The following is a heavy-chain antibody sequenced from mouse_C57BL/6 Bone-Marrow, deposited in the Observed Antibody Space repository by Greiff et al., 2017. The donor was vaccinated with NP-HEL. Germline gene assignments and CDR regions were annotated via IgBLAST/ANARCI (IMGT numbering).Heavy chain of an antibody. CDR3: AREGYDYFDD. V-gene: IGHV1-42*01. D-gene: IGHD2-3*01. J-gene: IGHJ2*01. CDR1: GYSFTGYY. Sequence: EVQLQQSGPELVKPGASVKISCKASGYSFTGYYMNWVKQSPEKSLEWIGEINPSTGGTTYNQKFKAKATLTVDKSSSTAYMQLKSLTSEDSAVYDCAREGYDYFDDWGQGTTLTVSS. CDR2: INPSTGGT.